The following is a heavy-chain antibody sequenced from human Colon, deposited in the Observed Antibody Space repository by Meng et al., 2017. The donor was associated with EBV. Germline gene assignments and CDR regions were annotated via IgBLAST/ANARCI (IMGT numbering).Heavy chain of an antibody. J-gene: IGHJ4*02. CDR2: INHSGST. CDR3: ARQAPYYFDSSGRFDY. CDR1: GGSFSGYY. Sequence: QVQLQHWGAGLLNPSEALSLTCAVYGGSFSGYYWSWIRQPPGKGLKWIGEINHSGSTNYNPSLKSRVTISVDTSKNQFSLKMRSVTAADTAVYYCARQAPYYFDSSGRFDYWGQGTLVTVSS. D-gene: IGHD3-22*01. V-gene: IGHV4-34*01.